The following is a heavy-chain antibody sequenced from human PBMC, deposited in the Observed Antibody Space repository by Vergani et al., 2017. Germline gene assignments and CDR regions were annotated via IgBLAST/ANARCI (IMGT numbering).Heavy chain of an antibody. Sequence: EVQLLESGGGLVQPGGSLRLSCAASGFTFSSYAMSWVRQVPGKGLEWVSSISSSSSYIYYADSVKGRFTISRDNAKNSLYLQMNSLRAEDTAVYYCARNPGFRARFDYWGQGTLVTVSS. CDR3: ARNPGFRARFDY. CDR1: GFTFSSYA. CDR2: ISSSSSYI. D-gene: IGHD3-10*01. J-gene: IGHJ4*02. V-gene: IGHV3-21*01.